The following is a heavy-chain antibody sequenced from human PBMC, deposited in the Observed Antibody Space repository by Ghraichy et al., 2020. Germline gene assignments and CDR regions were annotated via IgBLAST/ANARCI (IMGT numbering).Heavy chain of an antibody. CDR2: IYYSGST. Sequence: SETLSLTCTVSGGSISNRNYYWGWIRQPPGKELEWIGTIYYSGSTFSNPSLKSRVTISLDTSKNQFSLKLSSVTAADTALYYCARWFGKQWLFGVQFGDYYYGMDVWGQGTTVTVSS. CDR1: GGSISNRNYY. J-gene: IGHJ6*02. CDR3: ARWFGKQWLFGVQFGDYYYGMDV. V-gene: IGHV4-39*07. D-gene: IGHD6-19*01.